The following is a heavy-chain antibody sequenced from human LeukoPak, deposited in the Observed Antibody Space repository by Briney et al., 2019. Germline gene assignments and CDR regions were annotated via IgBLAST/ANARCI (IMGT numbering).Heavy chain of an antibody. CDR2: IWYDGSNK. CDR3: AKSQQATTFVVGYMDV. D-gene: IGHD2-21*01. V-gene: IGHV3-33*06. CDR1: GFTFSSYG. Sequence: GGSLRLSCAASGFTFSSYGLHWVRQAPGKGLEWVAVIWYDGSNKYYADSVKGRFTISRDNSKNTLYLQMNSLRAEDTAVYYCAKSQQATTFVVGYMDVWGKGTTVTVSS. J-gene: IGHJ6*03.